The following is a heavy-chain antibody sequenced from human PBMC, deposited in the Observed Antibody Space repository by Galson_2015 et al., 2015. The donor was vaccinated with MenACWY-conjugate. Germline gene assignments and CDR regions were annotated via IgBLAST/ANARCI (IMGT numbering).Heavy chain of an antibody. V-gene: IGHV5-51*01. J-gene: IGHJ4*02. Sequence: QSGAEVKKPGESLGISCKGSGYTFTGHWIGWVRQMPGKGLKWMGIIYPGDSDTRYSPSFQGQVTISADKSISTAYLQWSSLKASDSAMYYCARPASGHSSSCDYWGQGTRVTVSA. D-gene: IGHD6-13*01. CDR1: GYTFTGHW. CDR2: IYPGDSDT. CDR3: ARPASGHSSSCDY.